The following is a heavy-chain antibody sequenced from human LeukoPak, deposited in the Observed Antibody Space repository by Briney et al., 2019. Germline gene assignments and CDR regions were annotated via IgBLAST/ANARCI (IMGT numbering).Heavy chain of an antibody. V-gene: IGHV3-30*03. CDR2: VSDDGDNI. CDR1: GFTFRTSG. J-gene: IGHJ6*03. Sequence: GGSLRLSCAASGFTFRTSGMNWVRQAPGKGLEWVAVVSDDGDNIYYADSVKGRFTISRDNSKNSLYLQMNSLRAEDTAVYYCARELLIGFDYYYYMDVWGKGTTVTVSS. CDR3: ARELLIGFDYYYYMDV. D-gene: IGHD3-10*01.